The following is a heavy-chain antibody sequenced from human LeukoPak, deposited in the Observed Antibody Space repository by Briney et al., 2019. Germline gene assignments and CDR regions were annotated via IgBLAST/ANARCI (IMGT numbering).Heavy chain of an antibody. Sequence: GGSLRLSCAASGFTFSIYATTWVRQAPGKGLEWVSVFYSGGSTRYADSVKGRFTISRDNSKNTLYLQLNSLRAEDTAVYFCASSSWSSEYFHYWGQGTLVTVSS. V-gene: IGHV3-66*01. CDR2: FYSGGST. J-gene: IGHJ1*01. CDR1: GFTFSIYA. CDR3: ASSSWSSEYFHY. D-gene: IGHD6-13*01.